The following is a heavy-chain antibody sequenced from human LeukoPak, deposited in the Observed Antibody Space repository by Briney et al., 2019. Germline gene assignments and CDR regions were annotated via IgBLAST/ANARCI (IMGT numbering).Heavy chain of an antibody. CDR1: GYTFTGYY. CDR3: ARGAMVAATPDFDY. CDR2: INPNSGGT. J-gene: IGHJ4*02. Sequence: ASVKVSCKASGYTFTGYYMHWVRQAPGQGLEWMGWINPNSGGTNYAQKFQGRVTMTRDTSISTAYMELSRLRSDDTAVYYCARGAMVAATPDFDYWGQGTLVTVSS. D-gene: IGHD2-15*01. V-gene: IGHV1-2*02.